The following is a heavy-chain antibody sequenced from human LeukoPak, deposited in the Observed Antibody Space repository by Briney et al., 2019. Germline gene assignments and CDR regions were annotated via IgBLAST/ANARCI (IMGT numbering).Heavy chain of an antibody. Sequence: ASVKVSCKASGYTFTSYYMHWVRQAPGQGLEWMGIINPSGGSTSYAQKFQGRVTMTRDTSTSTVYMELSSLRSEHTAVYYCARSNYDFWSALQYNWFDPWGQGTLVTVSS. J-gene: IGHJ5*02. CDR1: GYTFTSYY. CDR3: ARSNYDFWSALQYNWFDP. CDR2: INPSGGST. V-gene: IGHV1-46*01. D-gene: IGHD3-3*01.